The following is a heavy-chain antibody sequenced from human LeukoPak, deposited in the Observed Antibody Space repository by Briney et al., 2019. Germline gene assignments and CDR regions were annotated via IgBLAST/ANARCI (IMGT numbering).Heavy chain of an antibody. Sequence: GRSLRLSCAASGFTFSSYGMHWVRQAPGKGLEWVAVIWYDGSNKYYADSVKGRFTISRDNSKNTLYLQMNSLRAEDTAVHYCARGGDIVVVPAAMGLFDYWGQGTLVTVSS. J-gene: IGHJ4*02. CDR2: IWYDGSNK. V-gene: IGHV3-33*01. CDR3: ARGGDIVVVPAAMGLFDY. CDR1: GFTFSSYG. D-gene: IGHD2-2*01.